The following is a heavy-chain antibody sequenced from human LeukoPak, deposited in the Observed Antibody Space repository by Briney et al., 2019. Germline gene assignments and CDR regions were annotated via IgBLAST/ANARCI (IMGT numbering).Heavy chain of an antibody. Sequence: ASVKVSCKASGGTFSSYAISWVRQAPGQGLEWMGGIIPIFGTANYAQKFQGRVTITTDESTSTAYMELSSLRSEDTAVYYCARDQDYYDSSCYLGAFYIWGQGTMVTVSS. J-gene: IGHJ3*02. CDR1: GGTFSSYA. CDR2: IIPIFGTA. D-gene: IGHD3-22*01. CDR3: ARDQDYYDSSCYLGAFYI. V-gene: IGHV1-69*05.